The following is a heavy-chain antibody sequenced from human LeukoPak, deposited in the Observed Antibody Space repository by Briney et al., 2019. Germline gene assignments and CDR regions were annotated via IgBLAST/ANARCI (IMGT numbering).Heavy chain of an antibody. J-gene: IGHJ6*02. CDR2: ISYDGSNK. V-gene: IGHV3-30-3*01. Sequence: GGSLRLSCAASGFTFSSYAMHWVRQAPGKGLEWVAVISYDGSNKYYADSVKGRFTISRDNSKNTLYLQMNSLRAEDTAVYYCASEYGDYSSWRVYHYYGMDVWGQGTTVTVSS. D-gene: IGHD4-17*01. CDR1: GFTFSSYA. CDR3: ASEYGDYSSWRVYHYYGMDV.